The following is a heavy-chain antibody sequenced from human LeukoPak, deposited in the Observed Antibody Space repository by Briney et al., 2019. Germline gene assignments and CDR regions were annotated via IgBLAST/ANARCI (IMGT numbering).Heavy chain of an antibody. Sequence: ASVKVSCKVSGYTLTELSMHWVRQAPGKGLEWMGGFDPEDGETIYAQKFQGRVTMTEDTSTDTAYMELSSLRSEDTAVYYCATSTVTTRPFGYWGQGTPVTVSS. V-gene: IGHV1-24*01. CDR3: ATSTVTTRPFGY. CDR1: GYTLTELS. J-gene: IGHJ4*02. D-gene: IGHD4-11*01. CDR2: FDPEDGET.